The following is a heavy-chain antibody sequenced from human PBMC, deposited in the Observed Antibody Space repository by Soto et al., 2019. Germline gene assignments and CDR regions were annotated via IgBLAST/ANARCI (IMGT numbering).Heavy chain of an antibody. CDR2: IYYSGST. CDR1: GGSISSYY. D-gene: IGHD3-16*01. V-gene: IGHV4-59*13. Sequence: SETLSLTCTVSGGSISSYYWSWIRQPPGKGLEWVGYIYYSGSTNYNPSLKSRVTISVDTSKNQFSLKLSSVTAADTAVYYCARGVGAGYYFDYWGQGTLVTVS. CDR3: ARGVGAGYYFDY. J-gene: IGHJ4*02.